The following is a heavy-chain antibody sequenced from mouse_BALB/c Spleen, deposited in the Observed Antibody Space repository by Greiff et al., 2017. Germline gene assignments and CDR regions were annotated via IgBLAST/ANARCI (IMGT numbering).Heavy chain of an antibody. CDR3: ARQSPYYYGSSFDY. CDR1: GFAFSSYD. D-gene: IGHD1-1*01. Sequence: EVKLVESGGGLVKPGGSLKLSCAASGFAFSSYDMSWVRQTPEKRLEWVAYISSGGGSTYYPDTVKGRFTISRDNAKNTLYLQMSSLKSEDTAMYYCARQSPYYYGSSFDYWGQGTTLTVSS. CDR2: ISSGGGST. V-gene: IGHV5-12-1*01. J-gene: IGHJ2*01.